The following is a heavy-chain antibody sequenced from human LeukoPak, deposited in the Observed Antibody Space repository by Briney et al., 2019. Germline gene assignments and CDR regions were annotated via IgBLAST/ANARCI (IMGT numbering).Heavy chain of an antibody. V-gene: IGHV3-23*01. J-gene: IGHJ4*02. CDR3: ASSSVLLWFGEPQGY. D-gene: IGHD3-10*01. CDR1: GFTFSIYA. CDR2: ISGSGGST. Sequence: GGSLRLSCAASGFTFSIYAMSWVRQAPGKGLEWVSAISGSGGSTYYADSVKGRFTISRDNSKNTLYLQMNSLRAEDTAVYYCASSSVLLWFGEPQGYWGQGTLVTVSS.